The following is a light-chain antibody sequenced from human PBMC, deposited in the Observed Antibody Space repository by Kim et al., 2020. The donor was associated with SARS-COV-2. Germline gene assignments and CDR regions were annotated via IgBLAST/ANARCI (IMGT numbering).Light chain of an antibody. CDR2: AAS. V-gene: IGKV1-39*01. CDR1: QSISNY. CDR3: QQSYSSPYT. Sequence: DIQMTQSPSSLSASVGDRVTITCRASQSISNYLNWYQQKPGNAPNLLMYAASSLESGVPSRFSGSASGTDFTLTISSLQPEDFATYYCQQSYSSPYTFGQGTKLEI. J-gene: IGKJ2*01.